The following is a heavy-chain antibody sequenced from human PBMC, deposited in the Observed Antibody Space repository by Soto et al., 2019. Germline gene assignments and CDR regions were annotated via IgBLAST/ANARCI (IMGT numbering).Heavy chain of an antibody. CDR3: ARQPLRYFDWLSETAYYYYGMDV. CDR2: IGNDGSNK. V-gene: IGHV3-33*01. Sequence: QVQLVESGGGVVQPGRSLRLSCAASGFTFSSYGMHWVRQAPGKGLEWVAVIGNDGSNKYYADSVKGRFTISRDNSKHTLYLQMNSLRAEDTAVYYCARQPLRYFDWLSETAYYYYGMDVWGQGTTVTVSS. D-gene: IGHD3-9*01. CDR1: GFTFSSYG. J-gene: IGHJ6*02.